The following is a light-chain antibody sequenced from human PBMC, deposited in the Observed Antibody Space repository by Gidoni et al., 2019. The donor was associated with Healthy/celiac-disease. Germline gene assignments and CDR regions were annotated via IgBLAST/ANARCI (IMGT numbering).Light chain of an antibody. CDR1: QSVSSY. CDR2: DAS. Sequence: EIVLTQSPATLSLSPGERATLSCRASQSVSSYLAWYQQKPGQAPRLLIYDASNRATGIPARFSGSGSGTDFTLTLSRLEPEDFAVYFCQQRSNWPPWTFGQGTKVEIK. J-gene: IGKJ1*01. CDR3: QQRSNWPPWT. V-gene: IGKV3-11*01.